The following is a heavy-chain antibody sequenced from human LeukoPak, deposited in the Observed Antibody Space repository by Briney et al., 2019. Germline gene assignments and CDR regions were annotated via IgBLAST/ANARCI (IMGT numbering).Heavy chain of an antibody. Sequence: GGPLRLSCAASAFTFSTYWMGWVRQDPGKGLEWVSYISSSGSTIYYADSVKGRFTISRDNAKNSLYLQMNSLRAEDTAVYYCARDPRSRVRGVIITKTFDYWGQGTLVTVSS. J-gene: IGHJ4*02. CDR2: ISSSGSTI. D-gene: IGHD3-10*01. CDR1: AFTFSTYW. CDR3: ARDPRSRVRGVIITKTFDY. V-gene: IGHV3-11*01.